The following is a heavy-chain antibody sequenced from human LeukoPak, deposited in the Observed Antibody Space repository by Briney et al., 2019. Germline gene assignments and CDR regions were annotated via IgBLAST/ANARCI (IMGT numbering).Heavy chain of an antibody. Sequence: SETLSLICTVSRGSIRSSSYYWGRSRQPPGRRLEWMCSFYNFGGTYYNPFLEGRVNISADSSKNQFSLKLTSVTAAETALYYCARILTTFDSWGQGTLVTVSS. J-gene: IGHJ4*02. CDR1: RGSIRSSSYY. CDR2: FYNFGGT. D-gene: IGHD4-11*01. CDR3: ARILTTFDS. V-gene: IGHV4-39*01.